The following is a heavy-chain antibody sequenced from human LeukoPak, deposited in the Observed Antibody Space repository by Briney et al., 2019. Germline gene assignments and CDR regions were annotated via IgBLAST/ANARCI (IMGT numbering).Heavy chain of an antibody. CDR3: ARARDTTSGSNWFDP. Sequence: PSETLSLTCTVSGGSISSYYWSWIRQPPGKGLEWIGYIYHSGTTYYNPSPKSRVTISIDRSKNQFSLKLSSVTAADTAVYYCARARDTTSGSNWFDPWGQGTLVTVSS. CDR1: GGSISSYY. D-gene: IGHD1-26*01. V-gene: IGHV4-59*12. CDR2: IYHSGTT. J-gene: IGHJ5*02.